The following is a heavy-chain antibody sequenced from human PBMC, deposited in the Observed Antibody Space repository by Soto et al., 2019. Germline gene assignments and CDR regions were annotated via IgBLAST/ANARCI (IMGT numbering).Heavy chain of an antibody. CDR3: ASRDCTHGVCYFYDY. V-gene: IGHV4-34*01. J-gene: IGHJ4*02. Sequence: PSETLSLTCAVYGGSFSGYYWSWIRQPPGKGLEWIGEINHSGSTNYNPSLKSRVTISVDTSKNQFSLKLSSVTAADTAVYYCASRDCTHGVCYFYDYWGQGTLVTVSS. CDR2: INHSGST. D-gene: IGHD2-8*01. CDR1: GGSFSGYY.